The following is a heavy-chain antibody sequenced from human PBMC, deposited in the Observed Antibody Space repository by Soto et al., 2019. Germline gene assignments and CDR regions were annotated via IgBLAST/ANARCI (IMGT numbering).Heavy chain of an antibody. CDR2: IKQDGSEK. V-gene: IGHV3-7*01. D-gene: IGHD4-17*01. J-gene: IGHJ6*02. CDR1: GFTFSSYW. Sequence: EVQLVESGGGLVQPGGTLRLSCAASGFTFSSYWMSWVRQAPGKGLEWVANIKQDGSEKYYVDSVKGRFTISRDNAMNSLYLQMNSLRAEDTAVYYCARDAHHNYGAYGMDVWGQGTTVTVSS. CDR3: ARDAHHNYGAYGMDV.